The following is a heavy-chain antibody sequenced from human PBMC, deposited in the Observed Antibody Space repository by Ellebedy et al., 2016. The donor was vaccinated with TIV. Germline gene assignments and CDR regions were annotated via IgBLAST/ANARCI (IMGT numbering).Heavy chain of an antibody. CDR2: ISDSGDIT. CDR1: GFTLSTSA. CDR3: ARGAYFTATDNSLIDY. D-gene: IGHD2-21*01. V-gene: IGHV3-23*01. Sequence: GGSLRLXCGASGFTLSTSAMKWVRQAPGKGLEWVSGISDSGDITYYADFVQGRFTVSRDYSKNTLYLQMNSLRVEDTAVYYCARGAYFTATDNSLIDYWGQGTLVTVSS. J-gene: IGHJ4*02.